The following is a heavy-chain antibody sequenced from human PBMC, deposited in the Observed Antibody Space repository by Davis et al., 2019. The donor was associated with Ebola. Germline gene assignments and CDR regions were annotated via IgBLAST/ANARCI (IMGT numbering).Heavy chain of an antibody. Sequence: GESLRLSCAASGFTFSSYAMHWVRQASGKGLEWVGRIRSKANSYATAYAASVKGRFTISRDDSKNTAYLQMNSLKTEDTAVYYCTFTVTTVDYWGQGTLVTVSS. CDR1: GFTFSSYA. D-gene: IGHD4-17*01. J-gene: IGHJ4*02. CDR3: TFTVTTVDY. V-gene: IGHV3-73*01. CDR2: IRSKANSYAT.